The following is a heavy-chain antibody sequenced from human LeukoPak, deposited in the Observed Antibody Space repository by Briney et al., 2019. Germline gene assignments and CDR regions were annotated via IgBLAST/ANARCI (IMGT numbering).Heavy chain of an antibody. CDR3: GRADRYCTTTNCYYYFDY. Sequence: ASVKVSCKASGGTFSSYAISWVRQAPGQGLEWMGGFIPIFGTSTYAKKFQGTVTITMDESTSTAYMELSSLRSEDTAMYYCGRADRYCTTTNCYYYFDYWGQGTLVTVSS. D-gene: IGHD2-2*01. CDR2: FIPIFGTS. V-gene: IGHV1-69*05. J-gene: IGHJ4*02. CDR1: GGTFSSYA.